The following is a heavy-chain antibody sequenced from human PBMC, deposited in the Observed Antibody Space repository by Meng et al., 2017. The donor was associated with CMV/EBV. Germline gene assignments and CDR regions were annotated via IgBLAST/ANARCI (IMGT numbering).Heavy chain of an antibody. CDR2: INHSGGT. D-gene: IGHD3-10*01. J-gene: IGHJ4*02. CDR1: GGSFSAYY. V-gene: IGHV4-34*01. Sequence: SQTLSLTCAVYGGSFSAYYWTWIRQPPGKGLEWIAEINHSGGTNYNPSLRSRVTISLDTSKKQFSLGLSSVTAADTAVHYCARGGTGSRFGEFLGWGQGTLVTVSS. CDR3: ARGGTGSRFGEFLG.